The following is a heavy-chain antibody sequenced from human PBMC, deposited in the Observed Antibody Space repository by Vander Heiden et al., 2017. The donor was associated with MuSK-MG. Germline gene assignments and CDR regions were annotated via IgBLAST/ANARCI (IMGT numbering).Heavy chain of an antibody. V-gene: IGHV4-39*07. CDR3: SRDRERTSWHGIAY. J-gene: IGHJ4*02. CDR1: GDSISSTSYY. CDR2: IHYSWYT. D-gene: IGHD2-2*01. Sequence: QLQLQESGPGLVKPSETLSLPCTVSGDSISSTSYYWGWIRQPPGKGLEWRCNIHYSWYTYYNPSLKSRVTISVDTSKNQVSLKLRSVRAADTAVYYCSRDRERTSWHGIAYWGQGTLVTV.